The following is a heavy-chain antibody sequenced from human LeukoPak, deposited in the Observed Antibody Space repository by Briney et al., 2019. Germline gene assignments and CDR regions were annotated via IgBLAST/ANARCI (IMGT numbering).Heavy chain of an antibody. Sequence: GGSLRLSCAASGFTISDYWMSWVRQAPGKGLEWVANIKEDGSEKNYVDSAKGRFTISRDNSKNSLYLQMNSLRAEDTALYYCAKDMSPPNYYDSSGALAPIYGMDVWGQGTTVTVSS. CDR1: GFTISDYW. CDR2: IKEDGSEK. V-gene: IGHV3-7*03. CDR3: AKDMSPPNYYDSSGALAPIYGMDV. D-gene: IGHD3-22*01. J-gene: IGHJ6*02.